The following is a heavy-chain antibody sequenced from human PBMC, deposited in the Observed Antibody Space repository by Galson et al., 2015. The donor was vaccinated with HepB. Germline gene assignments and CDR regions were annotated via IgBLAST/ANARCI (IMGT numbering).Heavy chain of an antibody. CDR3: AKDIVGGYCSSTSCDGYYYYGMDV. J-gene: IGHJ6*02. V-gene: IGHV3-9*01. D-gene: IGHD2-2*01. CDR2: ISWNSGSI. CDR1: GFTFDDYA. Sequence: SLRLSCAASGFTFDDYAMHWVRQAPGKGLEWVSGISWNSGSIGYADSVKGRFTISRDNAKNSLYLQMNSLRAEDTALYYCAKDIVGGYCSSTSCDGYYYYGMDVWGQGTTVTVSS.